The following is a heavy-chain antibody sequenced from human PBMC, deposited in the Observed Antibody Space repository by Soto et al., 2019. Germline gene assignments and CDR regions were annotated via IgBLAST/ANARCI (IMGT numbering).Heavy chain of an antibody. Sequence: QVQLQESGPGLVKPSETLSLTCTVSGGSISSYYWSWIRQPPGKGLEWIGYIYYSGSTNYNPSLKSRRTISLDTSKTQFSLKRSAVTAADTAVYYCASSRGGYFDNWGQGTLVTVSS. J-gene: IGHJ4*02. CDR3: ASSRGGYFDN. CDR1: GGSISSYY. V-gene: IGHV4-59*08. CDR2: IYYSGST. D-gene: IGHD3-10*01.